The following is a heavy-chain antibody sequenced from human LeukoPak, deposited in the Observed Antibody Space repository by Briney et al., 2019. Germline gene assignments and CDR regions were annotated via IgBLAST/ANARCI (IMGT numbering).Heavy chain of an antibody. D-gene: IGHD3-22*01. CDR2: ISGDGNAK. CDR1: GFSFSSYS. Sequence: GGSLRLSCAASGFSFSSYSINWVRQAPGKGLEWVSYISGDGNAKHYADSVKGRFTISRDNSKNTLYLQMNSLRAEDTAVYYCAKDLTIVVVYDAFDIWGQGTMVTVSS. V-gene: IGHV3-48*01. J-gene: IGHJ3*02. CDR3: AKDLTIVVVYDAFDI.